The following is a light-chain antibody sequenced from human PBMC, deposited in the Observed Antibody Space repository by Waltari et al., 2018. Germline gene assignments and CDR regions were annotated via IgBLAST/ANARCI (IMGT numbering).Light chain of an antibody. J-gene: IGLJ2*01. CDR2: YNN. V-gene: IGLV1-44*01. Sequence: QSVLTQPPSASGPPGQRVTISCSGGRSNSVRNTVNWYQHVPGTAPKLLVYYNNQRPSGVPDRFSGSTSGTSASLAISGLQSADEATYYCSVWDDSLNGVVFGGGTKLAVL. CDR3: SVWDDSLNGVV. CDR1: RSNSVRNT.